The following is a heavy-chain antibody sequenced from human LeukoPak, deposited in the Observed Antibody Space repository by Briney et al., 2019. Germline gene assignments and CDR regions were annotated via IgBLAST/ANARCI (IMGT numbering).Heavy chain of an antibody. V-gene: IGHV3-7*01. J-gene: IGHJ3*02. CDR1: GFTFSNYW. D-gene: IGHD3-10*01. Sequence: GGSLRLSCAASGFTFSNYWMTWVRQAPGKGLEWVANIKHDGSEKHYVDSVKGRFTISRDNAKNSLYLQMNSLRADDTAVYYCAKDKWGVLVRGVIPFCFHIWGQGTMVTVSS. CDR3: AKDKWGVLVRGVIPFCFHI. CDR2: IKHDGSEK.